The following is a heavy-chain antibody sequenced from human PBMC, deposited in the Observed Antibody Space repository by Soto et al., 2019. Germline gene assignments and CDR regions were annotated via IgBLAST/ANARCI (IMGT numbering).Heavy chain of an antibody. CDR1: GYTFTSYD. CDR3: AIASLGYCSGGSCYYPRYYYYYMDV. J-gene: IGHJ6*03. Sequence: ASVKVSCKASGYTFTSYDINWVRQATGQGLEWMGWMNPNSGNTGYAQKFQGGVTMTRNTSISTAYMELSSLRSEDTAVYYCAIASLGYCSGGSCYYPRYYYYYMDVWGKGTTVTVSS. V-gene: IGHV1-8*01. D-gene: IGHD2-15*01. CDR2: MNPNSGNT.